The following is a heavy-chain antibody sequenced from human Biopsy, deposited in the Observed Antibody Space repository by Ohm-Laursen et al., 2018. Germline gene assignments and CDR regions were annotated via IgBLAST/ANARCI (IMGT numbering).Heavy chain of an antibody. J-gene: IGHJ4*02. CDR3: ARESALAGDFDS. V-gene: IGHV4-61*01. CDR1: GASVTSGSYY. Sequence: TLSLTCAVSGASVTSGSYYWSWIRQPPGKGLEWLGNISNIGSTNYNPSLKSRVTISVDKSKNHFSLKLTSVTAADTAVYYCARESALAGDFDSWGQGTLVTVSS. D-gene: IGHD6-19*01. CDR2: ISNIGST.